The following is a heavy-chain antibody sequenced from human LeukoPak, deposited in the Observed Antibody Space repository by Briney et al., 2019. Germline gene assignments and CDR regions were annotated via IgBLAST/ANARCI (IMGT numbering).Heavy chain of an antibody. CDR1: GFTVSSNY. J-gene: IGHJ6*03. CDR3: AKVPLDMILLYYMDV. Sequence: PGGSLRLSCAASGFTVSSNYMSWVRQAPGKGLEWVSVIYSNGDTYYADSVKGRFTISRDNSKNTVYLQMNSLRVEDTAVYYCAKVPLDMILLYYMDVWGKGTTVTVSS. D-gene: IGHD3-16*01. CDR2: IYSNGDT. V-gene: IGHV3-53*01.